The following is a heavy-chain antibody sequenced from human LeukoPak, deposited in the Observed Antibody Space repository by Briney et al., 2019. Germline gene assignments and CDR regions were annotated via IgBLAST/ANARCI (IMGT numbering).Heavy chain of an antibody. J-gene: IGHJ4*02. V-gene: IGHV5-51*01. Sequence: GESLKISCKGSGYSFTNNWVGWVRQMPGKGLEWMGIIYPGDSDTRYSPSFQGQVTISADKSIRTAYLQWSSLKASDTAMYYCARRTWMPYFDYWGQGTLVTVSS. CDR1: GYSFTNNW. CDR3: ARRTWMPYFDY. D-gene: IGHD5-12*01. CDR2: IYPGDSDT.